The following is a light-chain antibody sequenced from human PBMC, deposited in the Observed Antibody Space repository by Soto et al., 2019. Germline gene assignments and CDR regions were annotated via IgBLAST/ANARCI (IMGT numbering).Light chain of an antibody. CDR2: KAS. V-gene: IGKV1-5*03. CDR1: QSISTW. J-gene: IGKJ4*01. CDR3: QQYNSYPLT. Sequence: DIQMTQSPSTLSASVGDGVTITCRASQSISTWLAWYQQKPGKAPKLLIYKASRLEGGVPSRFSGSGSGTDFNITISSLQPDDFANYYCQQYNSYPLTFGGGTTVEIK.